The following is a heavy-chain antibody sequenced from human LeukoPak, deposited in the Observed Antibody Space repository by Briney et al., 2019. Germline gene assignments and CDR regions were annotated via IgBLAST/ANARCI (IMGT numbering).Heavy chain of an antibody. CDR2: INHSGST. Sequence: SETLSLTCAVYGGSFSGYYWSWIRQPPGKGLEWIGEINHSGSTNYNPSLKSRVTISVDTSKNQFSLKLSSVTAADTAVYYCARAAGYSSSWYRGRHLYYMDVWGKGTTVTVSS. V-gene: IGHV4-34*01. J-gene: IGHJ6*03. CDR1: GGSFSGYY. CDR3: ARAAGYSSSWYRGRHLYYMDV. D-gene: IGHD6-13*01.